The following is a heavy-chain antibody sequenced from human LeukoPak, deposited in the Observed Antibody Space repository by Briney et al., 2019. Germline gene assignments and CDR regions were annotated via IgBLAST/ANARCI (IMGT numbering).Heavy chain of an antibody. V-gene: IGHV3-7*03. CDR1: GFTFDDYG. Sequence: PGGSLRLSCAASGFTFDDYGMSWVRQAPGKGLEWVANIGHDGGEKYCVDSMKGRFTISRDNAKNSLYLQMDSLRAVDTAVYYCTRGQPLDKWGQGTLVIVSS. CDR2: IGHDGGEK. D-gene: IGHD6-13*01. J-gene: IGHJ4*02. CDR3: TRGQPLDK.